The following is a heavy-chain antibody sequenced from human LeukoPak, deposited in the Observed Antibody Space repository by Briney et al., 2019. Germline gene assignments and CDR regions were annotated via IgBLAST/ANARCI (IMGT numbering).Heavy chain of an antibody. V-gene: IGHV3-21*01. Sequence: GGSLRLSCAASGFTFSSYSMNWVRQAPGKGLEWVSSITSSNNYIYYGDSVKGRFTISRDNAKNSLYLQMNSLRAEDTAVYYCARDLFRKGAFDIWGQGTMVTVSS. CDR3: ARDLFRKGAFDI. CDR2: ITSSNNYI. D-gene: IGHD2-21*01. J-gene: IGHJ3*02. CDR1: GFTFSSYS.